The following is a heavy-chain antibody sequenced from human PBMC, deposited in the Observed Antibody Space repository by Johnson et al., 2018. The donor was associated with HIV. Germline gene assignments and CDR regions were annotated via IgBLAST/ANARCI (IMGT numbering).Heavy chain of an antibody. CDR3: AKDRVLGNQDDAFDM. CDR2: IWYDGTNK. J-gene: IGHJ3*02. Sequence: QVQLVESGGGVVQPGRSLRLSCAASGFTFSSFGMHWVRQAPGKGLEWVAVIWYDGTNKYYADSVKGRFSISRDNSKNTLYLQMNSLRAEETAVYYCAKDRVLGNQDDAFDMGGQGTMVTVSS. CDR1: GFTFSSFG. D-gene: IGHD7-27*01. V-gene: IGHV3-33*06.